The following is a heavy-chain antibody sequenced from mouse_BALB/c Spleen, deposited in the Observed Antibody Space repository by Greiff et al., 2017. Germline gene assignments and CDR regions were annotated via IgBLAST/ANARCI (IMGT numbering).Heavy chain of an antibody. Sequence: QVQLQQSGADLVKPGASVKLSCKASGYTFTSYYMYWVKQRPGQGLEWIGEINPSNGGTNFNEKFKSKATLTVDKSSSTAYMQLSSLTSEDSAVYYCTIFAYWGQGTLVTVSA. CDR3: TIFAY. J-gene: IGHJ3*01. CDR1: GYTFTSYY. V-gene: IGHV1S81*02. CDR2: INPSNGGT.